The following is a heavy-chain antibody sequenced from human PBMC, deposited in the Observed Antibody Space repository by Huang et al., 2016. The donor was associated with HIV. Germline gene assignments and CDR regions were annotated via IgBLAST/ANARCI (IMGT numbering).Heavy chain of an antibody. CDR2: IVPGDSYT. CDR1: GYSFSSYW. J-gene: IGHJ4*02. Sequence: VQLVQSGAEVKKPGEYLKISGKGSGYSFSSYWIAWVRQMPGKGLEWMGFIVPGDSYTTYSPSFEGQVTISADNAIGTAYLQWSSLKASDTAMYYCARRFSSSSGYFDYWGQGSLVTVSS. D-gene: IGHD6-6*01. CDR3: ARRFSSSSGYFDY. V-gene: IGHV5-51*01.